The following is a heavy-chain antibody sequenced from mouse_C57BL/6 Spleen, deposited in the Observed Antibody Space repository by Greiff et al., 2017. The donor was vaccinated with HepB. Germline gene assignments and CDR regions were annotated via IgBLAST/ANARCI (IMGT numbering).Heavy chain of an antibody. D-gene: IGHD2-3*01. Sequence: DVQLQESGGGLVQPKGSLKLSCAASGFTFNTYAMHWVRQAPGKGLEWVARIRSKSSNYATYYADSVKDRFTISRDDSQSMLYLQMNNLKTEDTAMYYCVREPLIYDGYYVLFDYWGQGTTLTVSS. CDR3: VREPLIYDGYYVLFDY. CDR1: GFTFNTYA. J-gene: IGHJ2*01. CDR2: IRSKSSNYAT. V-gene: IGHV10-3*01.